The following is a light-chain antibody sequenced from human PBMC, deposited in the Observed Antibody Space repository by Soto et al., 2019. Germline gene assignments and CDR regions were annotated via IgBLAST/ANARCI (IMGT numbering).Light chain of an antibody. CDR2: EVN. CDR1: SSDVGGYNY. Sequence: QSALTQPRSASGSPGQSVAISCTGTSSDVGGYNYVSWYQQHPGKAPKLMIYEVNKRPSGVPDRFSGSKSGNTASLTVSGLQAEDEADYYCSSYAGSSNVFGTGTKSPS. CDR3: SSYAGSSNV. J-gene: IGLJ1*01. V-gene: IGLV2-8*01.